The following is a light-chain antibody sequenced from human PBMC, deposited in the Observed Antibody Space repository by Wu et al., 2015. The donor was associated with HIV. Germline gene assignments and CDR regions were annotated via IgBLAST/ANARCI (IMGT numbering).Light chain of an antibody. CDR2: QAS. V-gene: IGKV1-5*03. CDR1: QSISTW. CDR3: QQYNSDSWT. J-gene: IGKJ1*01. Sequence: DIQMTQSPLTLSASVGDRVTITCRASQSISTWLAWYQQKPGKAPKLLIYQASTLESGVPSRFSGSGSGTEFTLTISSLQPDDFANYYCQQYNSDSWTFGHGTKVEVK.